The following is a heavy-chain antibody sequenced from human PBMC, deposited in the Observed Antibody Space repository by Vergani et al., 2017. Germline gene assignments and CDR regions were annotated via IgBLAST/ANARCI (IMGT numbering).Heavy chain of an antibody. Sequence: EVQLVQSGAEVKTPGESLKISCKGSGYSFTSYWIGWVRQMPGKGLEWMGIIYPGDSDTRYSPSFQGHVTISADKSISTAYLQWSSLKASDTAMYYCARLPYGDYDLLPFDYWGQGTLVTVSS. CDR3: ARLPYGDYDLLPFDY. J-gene: IGHJ4*02. V-gene: IGHV5-51*01. D-gene: IGHD4-17*01. CDR2: IYPGDSDT. CDR1: GYSFTSYW.